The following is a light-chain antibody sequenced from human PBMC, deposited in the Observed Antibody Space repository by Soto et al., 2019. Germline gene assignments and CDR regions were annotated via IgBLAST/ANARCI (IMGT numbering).Light chain of an antibody. CDR1: SSDVGGYNY. J-gene: IGLJ1*01. V-gene: IGLV2-14*03. CDR3: SSYTTSNTRQIV. CDR2: DVT. Sequence: QCVLTQPASVSGSPGQSITISCTGTSSDVGGYNYVSWYQHHPGKAPKLIIYDVTNRPSGVSNPFSGSKSGNTASLTISGLQPEDEADYYCSSYTTSNTRQIVLGTGTKLTVL.